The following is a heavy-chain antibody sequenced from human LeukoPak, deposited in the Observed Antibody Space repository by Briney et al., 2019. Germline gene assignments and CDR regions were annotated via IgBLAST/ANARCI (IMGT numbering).Heavy chain of an antibody. J-gene: IGHJ3*02. CDR1: GFTFSSYS. Sequence: GGSLRLSCAASGFTFSSYSMMWVRQAPGKGLEWVSYISSSSTTIHYADSVKGRFTISRDNAKNSVYLQMNSLRAEDTAVYYCARARSSYGYGDAFDIWGQGTMVTVSS. CDR3: ARARSSYGYGDAFDI. V-gene: IGHV3-48*01. D-gene: IGHD5-18*01. CDR2: ISSSSTTI.